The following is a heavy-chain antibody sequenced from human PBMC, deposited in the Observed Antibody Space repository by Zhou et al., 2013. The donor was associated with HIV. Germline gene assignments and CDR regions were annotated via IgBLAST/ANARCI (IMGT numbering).Heavy chain of an antibody. CDR3: ARAYSTSWYGGGFYYMDV. CDR2: ISAYNGNT. CDR1: GYTFTSFG. Sequence: QVQLVQSGGEVKKPGASVKVSCKASGYTFTSFGITWVRQAPGQGPEWMGWISAYNGNTNYAKKFQGRVTMTTDTSTSTSYLEMRGLRSDDTAVYYCARAYSTSWYGGGFYYMDVWGKGTTVSVSS. D-gene: IGHD4-4*01. J-gene: IGHJ6*03. V-gene: IGHV1-18*04.